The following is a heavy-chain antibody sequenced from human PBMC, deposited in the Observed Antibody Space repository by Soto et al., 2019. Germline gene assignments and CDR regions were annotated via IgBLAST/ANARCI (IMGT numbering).Heavy chain of an antibody. CDR2: IYHSGST. J-gene: IGHJ3*02. D-gene: IGHD2-15*01. Sequence: QLQLQESGSGLVKPSQTLSLTCAVSGGSISSGGYSWSWIRQPPGKGLEWIGYIYHSGSTYYNPSLKRRVTISVDRSKNQFALKLSSVTAADTAVYYCARVRVADAFDIWGQGTMVTVSS. CDR3: ARVRVADAFDI. CDR1: GGSISSGGYS. V-gene: IGHV4-30-2*01.